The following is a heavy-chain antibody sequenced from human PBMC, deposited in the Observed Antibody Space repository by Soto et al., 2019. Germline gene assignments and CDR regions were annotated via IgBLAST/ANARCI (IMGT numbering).Heavy chain of an antibody. V-gene: IGHV4-39*01. CDR2: IYYSGST. Sequence: QLQLQESGPGLVKPSETLSLTCTVSGGSISSSSYYWGLIRQPPGKGLEWIGNIYYSGSTYYNPSLKSRVTISVDTSKNQFSLKLSSVTAADTAVYYCARRHSSSIFDYWGQGTLVTVSS. CDR1: GGSISSSSYY. J-gene: IGHJ4*02. D-gene: IGHD6-13*01. CDR3: ARRHSSSIFDY.